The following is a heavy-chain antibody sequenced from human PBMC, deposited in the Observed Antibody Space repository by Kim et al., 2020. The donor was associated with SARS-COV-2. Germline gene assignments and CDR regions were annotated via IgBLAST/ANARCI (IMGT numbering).Heavy chain of an antibody. Sequence: ASVKVSCKASGYTFTSYGISWVRQAPGQGLEWMGWISAYNGNTNYAQKLQGRVTMTTDTSTSTAYMELRSLRSDDTAVYYCARDRARLLWFGELIDYWGQGTLVTVSS. D-gene: IGHD3-10*01. J-gene: IGHJ4*02. CDR1: GYTFTSYG. CDR2: ISAYNGNT. V-gene: IGHV1-18*01. CDR3: ARDRARLLWFGELIDY.